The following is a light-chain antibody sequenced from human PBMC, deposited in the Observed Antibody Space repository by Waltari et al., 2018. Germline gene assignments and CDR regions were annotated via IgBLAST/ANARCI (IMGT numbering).Light chain of an antibody. Sequence: QAVVTQEPSLTVSPGGTVPLTCGSTTGPAPNGPYANWFPQKPGQVPTTLIYDTYNRLSWTPARFSGSLLGGKAVLTLSGAQPEDEADYYCLLSYSGASWMFGGGTKLTVL. J-gene: IGLJ3*02. CDR3: LLSYSGASWM. V-gene: IGLV7-46*01. CDR1: TGPAPNGPY. CDR2: DTY.